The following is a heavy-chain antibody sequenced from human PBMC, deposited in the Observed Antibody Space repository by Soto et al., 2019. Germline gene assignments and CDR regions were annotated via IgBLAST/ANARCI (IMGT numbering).Heavy chain of an antibody. D-gene: IGHD3-10*01. V-gene: IGHV3-21*01. J-gene: IGHJ6*02. CDR2: ISSSSSYI. CDR3: ARENHMVRGPISLHYYYYGMDV. CDR1: GCTFSSYS. Sequence: GSLRLSCAASGCTFSSYSMNWVRQAPGKGLGWVSSISSSSSYIYYADSVKCRLTISRDNAKNSLYLQMNSLRAEATAVYYCARENHMVRGPISLHYYYYGMDVWGQGTTVTVSS.